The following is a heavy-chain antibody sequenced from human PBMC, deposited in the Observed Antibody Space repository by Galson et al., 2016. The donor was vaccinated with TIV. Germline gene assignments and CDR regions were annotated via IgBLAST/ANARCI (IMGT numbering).Heavy chain of an antibody. CDR1: GYTFTSFD. D-gene: IGHD3-22*01. Sequence: SVKVSCKASGYTFTSFDISWIRQAPGQGLEWMGWISPSNGNTGYAQKFRGRITMTRHPSTTTVYMYLSGLTSEDTAVYYGARGHYYDSSVYFFDFWGQGTLVTVSS. CDR3: ARGHYYDSSVYFFDF. CDR2: ISPSNGNT. V-gene: IGHV1-8*01. J-gene: IGHJ4*02.